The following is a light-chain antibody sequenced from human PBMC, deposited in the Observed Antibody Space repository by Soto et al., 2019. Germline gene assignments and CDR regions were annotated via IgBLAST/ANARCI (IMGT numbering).Light chain of an antibody. Sequence: EIVMTQSPGILSVSPGESATLSCRASQSVSPTLAWYQQKPGKAPRLVIYSTSTSATGVPARFSGSGSATAYTLPISSLQSDDSAVYYGQQYHSWPLTFGPGTKVDIK. J-gene: IGKJ3*01. CDR1: QSVSPT. CDR2: STS. CDR3: QQYHSWPLT. V-gene: IGKV3-15*01.